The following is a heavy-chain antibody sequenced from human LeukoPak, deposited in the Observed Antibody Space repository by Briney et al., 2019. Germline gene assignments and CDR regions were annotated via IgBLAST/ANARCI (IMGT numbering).Heavy chain of an antibody. V-gene: IGHV3-23*01. CDR1: GFTFSNSA. Sequence: GGSLRLSCAASGFTFSNSAMSWVRQAPGKGLEWVSAITGSGGGTYYADSVKGRFTISRDNSKNTLDLQMNSLRAEDTAVYYCAKEAVEYFDYWGQGTLDTVSS. CDR2: ITGSGGGT. J-gene: IGHJ4*02. CDR3: AKEAVEYFDY.